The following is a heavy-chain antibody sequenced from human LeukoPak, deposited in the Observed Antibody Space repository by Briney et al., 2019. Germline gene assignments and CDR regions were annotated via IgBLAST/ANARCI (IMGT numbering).Heavy chain of an antibody. CDR2: IYFSGST. CDR3: ARGYNWFDP. J-gene: IGHJ5*02. Sequence: SETLSLTCTVFGGSISSSSHYWGWIRQPPGEGLEWIGSIYFSGSTYYSPSLKSRVTISVDPSTNQFSLKLSSVTAADTAVYYCARGYNWFDPWGQGTLVTVPS. V-gene: IGHV4-39*07. CDR1: GGSISSSSHY.